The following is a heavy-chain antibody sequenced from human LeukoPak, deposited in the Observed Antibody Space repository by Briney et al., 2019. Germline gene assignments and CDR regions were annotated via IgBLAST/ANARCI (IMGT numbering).Heavy chain of an antibody. CDR1: RFTFSSYA. CDR2: ISGSGGST. J-gene: IGHJ4*02. D-gene: IGHD6-19*01. CDR3: AKAGSGWIFDN. V-gene: IGHV3-23*01. Sequence: GGSLRLSCAASRFTFSSYAMSWVRQAPGKGLEWVSAISGSGGSTYYADSVKGRFTISRDNSKNTLYLQMNSLRAQDTAVYYCAKAGSGWIFDNWGQGTLVTVSS.